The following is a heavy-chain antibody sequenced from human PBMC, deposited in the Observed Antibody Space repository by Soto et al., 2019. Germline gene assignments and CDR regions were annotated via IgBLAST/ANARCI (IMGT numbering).Heavy chain of an antibody. CDR2: IIPIFGTA. CDR1: GGTFSSYA. D-gene: IGHD3-22*01. CDR3: ARGDEVVVISHYYYYGMDV. J-gene: IGHJ6*02. V-gene: IGHV1-69*13. Sequence: EASVKVSCKASGGTFSSYAISWVRQAPGQGLEWMGGIIPIFGTANYAQKFQGRVTITADESTGTAYMELSSLRSEDTAVYYCARGDEVVVISHYYYYGMDVWGQGTTVTVSS.